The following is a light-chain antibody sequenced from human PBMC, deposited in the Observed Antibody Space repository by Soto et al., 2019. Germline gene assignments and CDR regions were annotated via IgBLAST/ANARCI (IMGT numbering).Light chain of an antibody. J-gene: IGKJ1*01. CDR1: QSLIHSDGSTN. V-gene: IGKV2-30*02. Sequence: DVVMTQSPLSLPVTLGQPASISCTSRQSLIHSDGSTNLSWFQQRPGQSPRRLIYEVSDRDSGVPERFSGSGSGTDFTLKISRVEAEDVGVYYCMQGTHWPWTFGQGTEVEIK. CDR3: MQGTHWPWT. CDR2: EVS.